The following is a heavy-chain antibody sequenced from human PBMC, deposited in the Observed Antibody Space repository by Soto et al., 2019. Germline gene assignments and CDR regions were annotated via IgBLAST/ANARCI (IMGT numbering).Heavy chain of an antibody. CDR3: ARALAVPGYFLDY. V-gene: IGHV4-59*01. D-gene: IGHD6-19*01. Sequence: SETLSLTCTVSGGSSINYYWTWIRQPPGKGLEWIGYVYSSGHTSYNPSLKSRVTISIDTSKNQFSLKLSSVTAADTAVYYCARALAVPGYFLDYSGQGTLVIVSS. CDR2: VYSSGHT. J-gene: IGHJ4*02. CDR1: GGSSINYY.